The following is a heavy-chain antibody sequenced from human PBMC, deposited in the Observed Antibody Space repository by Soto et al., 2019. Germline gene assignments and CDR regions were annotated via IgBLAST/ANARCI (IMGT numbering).Heavy chain of an antibody. CDR2: FDPEDGET. D-gene: IGHD3-10*01. CDR3: ATELRGDVLLWFGDVRNWFDP. CDR1: GYTLTELS. Sequence: ASVKVSCKVSGYTLTELSMHWVRQAPGKGLEWMGGFDPEDGETIYAQKFRGRVTMTEDTSTDTAYMELSSLRSEDTAVYYCATELRGDVLLWFGDVRNWFDPWGQGTLVTVSS. V-gene: IGHV1-24*01. J-gene: IGHJ5*02.